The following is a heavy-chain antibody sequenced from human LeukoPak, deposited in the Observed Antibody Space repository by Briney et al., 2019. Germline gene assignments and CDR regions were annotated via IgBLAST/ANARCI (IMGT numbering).Heavy chain of an antibody. D-gene: IGHD4-23*01. J-gene: IGHJ4*02. V-gene: IGHV3-74*01. CDR1: GFTFSSYW. Sequence: GGSLRLSCAASGFTFSSYWMHWVRQAPGKGLVWVSRIKSDGSSIRYADSVKGRFTISRDNARTTLFLQMNSLRAEDMAVYYCARDLDYGGYSNFDYWGQGTLVTVSS. CDR2: IKSDGSSI. CDR3: ARDLDYGGYSNFDY.